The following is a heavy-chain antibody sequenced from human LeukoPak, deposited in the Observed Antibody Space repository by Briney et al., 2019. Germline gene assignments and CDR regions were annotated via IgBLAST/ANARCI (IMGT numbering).Heavy chain of an antibody. J-gene: IGHJ2*01. V-gene: IGHV4-59*12. CDR3: ARYGGGSYWYFNL. CDR2: IHYSGST. CDR1: GDSISSDY. Sequence: SETLSLTCTVSGDSISSDYWSWIRQPPGKGLEYIAYIHYSGSTDYNPSLKSRVTMSVDTSKNQFSLKLTSVTAADTAVYFCARYGGGSYWYFNLWGRGTLVTVSS. D-gene: IGHD2-15*01.